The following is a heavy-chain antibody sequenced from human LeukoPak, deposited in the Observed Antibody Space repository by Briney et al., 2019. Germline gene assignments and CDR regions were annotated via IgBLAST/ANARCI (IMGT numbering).Heavy chain of an antibody. Sequence: ASVRVSCKVSGYTLTELSMHWVRQAPGKGLEWMGGFDPEDGETIYAQKFQGRVTMTEDTSTDTAYMELSSLRSEDTAVYYCATIDGHYDSSGYWGQGTLVTVSA. CDR2: FDPEDGET. V-gene: IGHV1-24*01. CDR3: ATIDGHYDSSGY. CDR1: GYTLTELS. D-gene: IGHD3-22*01. J-gene: IGHJ4*02.